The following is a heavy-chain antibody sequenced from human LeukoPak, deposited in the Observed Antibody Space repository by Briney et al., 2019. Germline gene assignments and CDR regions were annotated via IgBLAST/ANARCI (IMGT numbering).Heavy chain of an antibody. CDR3: ARLPDSSSSDY. CDR1: GGSISIYY. V-gene: IGHV4-59*01. J-gene: IGHJ4*02. CDR2: IYYSGST. D-gene: IGHD6-6*01. Sequence: SETLSLTCTVYGGSISIYYWSWIRQPPGKGLEWIGYIYYSGSTNYNPSLKSRVTISVDTSKNQFSLKLSSVTAADTAVYYCARLPDSSSSDYWGQGTLVTVSS.